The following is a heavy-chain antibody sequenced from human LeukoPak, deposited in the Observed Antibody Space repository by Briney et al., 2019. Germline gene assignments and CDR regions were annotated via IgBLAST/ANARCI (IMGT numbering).Heavy chain of an antibody. V-gene: IGHV4-38-2*02. Sequence: SETLSLTCTVSGCSISSGYYWGWIRQPPGKGLEWIGSIYHSGSTYYNPSLKSRVTISVDTSKNQFTLKLSSVTAADTAVYYCARALAWDSYDSSGYSDYWGQGTLVTVSS. CDR2: IYHSGST. D-gene: IGHD3-22*01. CDR1: GCSISSGYY. J-gene: IGHJ4*02. CDR3: ARALAWDSYDSSGYSDY.